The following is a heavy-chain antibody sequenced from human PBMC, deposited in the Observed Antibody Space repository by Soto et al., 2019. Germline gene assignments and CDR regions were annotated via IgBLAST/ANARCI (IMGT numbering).Heavy chain of an antibody. CDR1: GFTFSTYW. J-gene: IGHJ6*03. Sequence: EVQVVESGGGLVQPGGSLRLSCAASGFTFSTYWMHWVRQSPGKGLVWVSRIKSDGSSTNYADSVKGRFTISRDNAKNTLYLQMNSLGAEDTAVYYCARVGLWAYYMDVWGKGTTVTVS. CDR2: IKSDGSST. D-gene: IGHD2-21*01. CDR3: ARVGLWAYYMDV. V-gene: IGHV3-74*01.